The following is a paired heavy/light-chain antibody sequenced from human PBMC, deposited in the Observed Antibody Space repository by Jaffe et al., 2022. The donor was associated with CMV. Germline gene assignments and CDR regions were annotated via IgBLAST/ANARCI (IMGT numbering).Light chain of an antibody. CDR1: QSISSW. V-gene: IGKV1-5*03. CDR2: KAS. CDR3: QQYNSYPL. Sequence: DIQMTQSPSTLSASVGDRVTITCRASQSISSWLAWYQQKPGKAPKLLIYKASSLESGVPSRFSGSGSGTEFTLTISSLQPDDFATYYCQQYNSYPLFGQGTKLEIK. J-gene: IGKJ2*01.
Heavy chain of an antibody. Sequence: EVQLVESGGGLVQPGRSLRLSCAASGFTFDDYAMHWVRQAPGKGLEWVSGISWNSGSIGYADSVKGRFTISRDNAKNSLYLQMNSLRAEDTALYYCAKDDGNYYDSSGYLGISWVFDYWGQGTLVTVSS. CDR2: ISWNSGSI. J-gene: IGHJ4*02. D-gene: IGHD3-22*01. V-gene: IGHV3-9*01. CDR3: AKDDGNYYDSSGYLGISWVFDY. CDR1: GFTFDDYA.